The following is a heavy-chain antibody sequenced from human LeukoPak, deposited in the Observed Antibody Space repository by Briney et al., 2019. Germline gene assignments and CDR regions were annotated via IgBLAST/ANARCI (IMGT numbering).Heavy chain of an antibody. CDR1: GGSISDHY. J-gene: IGHJ5*02. CDR2: IYNSEAP. Sequence: SETLSLTCSVSGGSISDHYWSWIRQPPVKGLEWIAYIYNSEAPNYNPSLNARVTMSLDMSKNQFSLRLSSVTAADTAVYYCARGHYDFAPWGQGILVTVSS. D-gene: IGHD3-16*01. CDR3: ARGHYDFAP. V-gene: IGHV4-59*08.